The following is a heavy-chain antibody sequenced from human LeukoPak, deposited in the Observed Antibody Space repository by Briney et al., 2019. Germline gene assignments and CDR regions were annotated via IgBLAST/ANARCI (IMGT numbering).Heavy chain of an antibody. J-gene: IGHJ6*02. D-gene: IGHD5-24*01. Sequence: GASVKVSCKASGYTFTSYGISWVRQAPGQGLEWMGWIIPILGIANYAQKFQGRVTITADKSTSTASMELSSLRSEDTAVYYCARVEYVEMATIRGVYYYYGMDVWGQGTTVTVSS. V-gene: IGHV1-69*10. CDR1: GYTFTSYG. CDR2: IIPILGIA. CDR3: ARVEYVEMATIRGVYYYYGMDV.